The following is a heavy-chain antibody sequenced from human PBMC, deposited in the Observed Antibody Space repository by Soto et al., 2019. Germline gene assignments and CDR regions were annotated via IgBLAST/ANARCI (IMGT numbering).Heavy chain of an antibody. CDR3: ARWRVAAAVSFVDV. CDR2: IYYSGST. CDR1: GGSISSGGYY. V-gene: IGHV4-31*03. J-gene: IGHJ6*02. D-gene: IGHD6-13*01. Sequence: QVQLQESGPGLVKPSQTLSRTCTVSGGSISSGGYYWSWIRQHPGKGLEWIGYIYYSGSTYYNPSLKSRVTISVDTSKNQFSLKLSSVTAADTAVYYCARWRVAAAVSFVDVWGQGTTVTVSS.